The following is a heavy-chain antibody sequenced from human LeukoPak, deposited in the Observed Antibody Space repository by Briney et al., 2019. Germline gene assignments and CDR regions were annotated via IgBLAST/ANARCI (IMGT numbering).Heavy chain of an antibody. CDR3: AGVLAVAGIDY. CDR2: ISYDGSNK. CDR1: GFTFRTYG. D-gene: IGHD6-19*01. Sequence: GGSLRLSCAASGFTFRTYGMHWVRQAPGKGLEWVAVISYDGSNKYYADSVKGRFTISRDNSKNTLYLQMNSLRAEDTAVYYCAGVLAVAGIDYWGQGTLVTVSS. J-gene: IGHJ4*02. V-gene: IGHV3-30*03.